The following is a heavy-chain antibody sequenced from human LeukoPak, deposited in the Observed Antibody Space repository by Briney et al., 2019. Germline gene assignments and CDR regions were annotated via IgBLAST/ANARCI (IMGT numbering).Heavy chain of an antibody. Sequence: GGSLRLSCAASGFTFSSYDMHWVRHATGKGLEWVSAIGTAGDTYYPGSVKGRFTIPRENAKNSLYLQMSSLRAGDTAVYYCAREGGGTTGTTGAFDIWGQGTMVTVSS. V-gene: IGHV3-13*01. CDR3: AREGGGTTGTTGAFDI. CDR2: IGTAGDT. D-gene: IGHD1-1*01. J-gene: IGHJ3*02. CDR1: GFTFSSYD.